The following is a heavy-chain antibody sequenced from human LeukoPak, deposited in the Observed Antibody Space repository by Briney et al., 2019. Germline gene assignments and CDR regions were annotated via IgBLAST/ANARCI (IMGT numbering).Heavy chain of an antibody. CDR1: GGTFSSYT. V-gene: IGHV1-69*02. Sequence: SVKVSCKASGGTFSSYTISWVRQAPGQGLEWMGRIIPILGIANYAQKSQGRVTITADKSTSTAYMELSSLRSEDTAVYYCAISPLPRHFQHWGQGTLVTVSS. J-gene: IGHJ1*01. CDR2: IIPILGIA. CDR3: AISPLPRHFQH.